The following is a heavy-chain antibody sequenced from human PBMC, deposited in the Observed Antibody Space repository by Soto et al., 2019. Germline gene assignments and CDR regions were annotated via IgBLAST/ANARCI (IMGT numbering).Heavy chain of an antibody. Sequence: WGSLELSCAASGFTFYSFWVPVGRQAPGKGLVWVSRINNDGSSPTYADSVKGRFTISRDNAKNILYLQMDSLRAEDTAVYYCVRDRPHNWFDPWGQGTLVTVSS. CDR2: INNDGSSP. J-gene: IGHJ5*02. CDR1: GFTFYSFW. CDR3: VRDRPHNWFDP. V-gene: IGHV3-74*01.